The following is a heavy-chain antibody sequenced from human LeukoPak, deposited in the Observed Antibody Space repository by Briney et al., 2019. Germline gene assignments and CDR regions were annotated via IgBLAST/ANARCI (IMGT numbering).Heavy chain of an antibody. Sequence: SVKVSCKASGGTFSSYAISWVRQAPGQGLEWMGRIIPILGIANYAQKFQGRVTITADESTSTAYMELSSLRSEDTAVYYCARPEKYSGYDYYYYGMDVWGQGTTVTVSS. D-gene: IGHD5-12*01. CDR1: GGTFSSYA. CDR2: IIPILGIA. V-gene: IGHV1-69*04. CDR3: ARPEKYSGYDYYYYGMDV. J-gene: IGHJ6*02.